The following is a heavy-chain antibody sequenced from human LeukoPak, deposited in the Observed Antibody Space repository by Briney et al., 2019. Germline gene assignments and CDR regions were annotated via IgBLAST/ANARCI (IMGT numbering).Heavy chain of an antibody. CDR3: ARGYCSGGSCHGAFDI. V-gene: IGHV4-34*01. CDR1: GGSFSGFY. D-gene: IGHD2-15*01. J-gene: IGHJ3*02. Sequence: SETLSLTCAVYGGSFSGFYWSWIRQPPGKGLEWIGEVNHSGGTNYNPSLKSRVTISVDTSKNQFSLKLSSVAAADTAIYYCARGYCSGGSCHGAFDIWGQGTMVTVSS. CDR2: VNHSGGT.